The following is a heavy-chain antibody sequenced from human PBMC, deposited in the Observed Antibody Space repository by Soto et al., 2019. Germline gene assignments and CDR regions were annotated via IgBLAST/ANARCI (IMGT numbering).Heavy chain of an antibody. D-gene: IGHD1-26*01. CDR1: GFAFDSYD. J-gene: IGHJ3*02. V-gene: IGHV3-23*01. CDR2: ISKSGATP. Sequence: EVQLLESGGGLVQPGGSLRLSCAASGFAFDSYDMTWVRQAPGKGLEWVSTISKSGATPYYADSVRGRFTISRDNSKNTLHLQINSLRAEDTALYYCTKNQWVNVFDIWGQGTMLTVSS. CDR3: TKNQWVNVFDI.